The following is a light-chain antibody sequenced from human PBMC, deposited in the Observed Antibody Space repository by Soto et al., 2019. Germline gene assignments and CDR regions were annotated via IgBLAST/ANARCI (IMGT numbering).Light chain of an antibody. Sequence: DIQMTQSPSTLSASVGDSVTITCRASQTISRWLASYQQRPGKAPKLLIYMASSLESGVPSRFSGSGSGTEFTLTISSLQPDDFATYYCQQYNSYSVTFGQGTKLEI. CDR1: QTISRW. J-gene: IGKJ2*01. CDR3: QQYNSYSVT. CDR2: MAS. V-gene: IGKV1-5*03.